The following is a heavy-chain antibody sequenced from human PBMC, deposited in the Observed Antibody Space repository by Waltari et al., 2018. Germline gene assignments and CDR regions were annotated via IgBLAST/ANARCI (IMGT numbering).Heavy chain of an antibody. D-gene: IGHD3-22*01. J-gene: IGHJ6*02. CDR3: ARKGSSGYPHGYYYGMDV. V-gene: IGHV3-74*01. Sequence: GLVWVSRINSDGSSTSYADSVKGRFTISRDNAKNTLYLQMNSLRAEDTAVYYCARKGSSGYPHGYYYGMDVWGQGTTVTVSS. CDR2: INSDGSST.